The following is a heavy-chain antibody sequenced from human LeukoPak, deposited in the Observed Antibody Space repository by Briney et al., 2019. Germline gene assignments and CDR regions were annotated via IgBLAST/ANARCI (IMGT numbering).Heavy chain of an antibody. V-gene: IGHV4-59*01. D-gene: IGHD6-19*01. CDR1: GGSISSYY. Sequence: SETLSLTCTVSGGSISSYYWSWIRQPPGKGLEWIGYIYYSGSTNYNPSLKSRVTISVDTSKNQFSLKLSSVTAADTAVYYCARVGGSSDWYGGFDYWGQGTLVTVSS. CDR2: IYYSGST. CDR3: ARVGGSSDWYGGFDY. J-gene: IGHJ4*02.